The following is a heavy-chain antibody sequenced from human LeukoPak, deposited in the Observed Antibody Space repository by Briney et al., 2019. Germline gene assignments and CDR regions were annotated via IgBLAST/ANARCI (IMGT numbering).Heavy chain of an antibody. CDR2: INHSGST. V-gene: IGHV4-34*01. Sequence: PSETLSLTCAVYGGSFSGYYWSWICQPPGKGLEWIGEINHSGSTNYNPSLKSRVTISVDTSKNQISLKLSSVTAADTAVYYCARVRDSGAFDIWGQGTMVTVSS. CDR1: GGSFSGYY. CDR3: ARVRDSGAFDI. J-gene: IGHJ3*02. D-gene: IGHD1-26*01.